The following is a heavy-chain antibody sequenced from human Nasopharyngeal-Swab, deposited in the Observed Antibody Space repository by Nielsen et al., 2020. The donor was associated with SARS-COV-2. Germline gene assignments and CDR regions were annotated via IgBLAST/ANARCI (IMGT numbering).Heavy chain of an antibody. V-gene: IGHV3-23*01. Sequence: GGSLRLSCAVSGFTFSSYALSWVRQAPGKGLEWVSGISGSGGNTYYADSVKGRFTISRDNSMETLYLQMNSLRVEDTAVYYCAKGVGYGDTGCFDEWGQGTLVSASS. CDR2: ISGSGGNT. CDR1: GFTFSSYA. J-gene: IGHJ4*02. CDR3: AKGVGYGDTGCFDE. D-gene: IGHD4-17*01.